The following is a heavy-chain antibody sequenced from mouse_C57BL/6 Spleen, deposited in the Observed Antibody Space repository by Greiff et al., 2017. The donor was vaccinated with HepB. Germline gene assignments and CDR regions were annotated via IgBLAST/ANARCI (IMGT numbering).Heavy chain of an antibody. V-gene: IGHV1-61*01. CDR1: GYTFTSYW. D-gene: IGHD4-1*01. CDR2: IYPSDSET. CDR3: ARALTGPFAY. Sequence: VQLQQPGAELVRPGSSVKLSCKASGYTFTSYWMDWVKQSPGQGLEWIGNIYPSDSETHYNQKFKDKATLTVDKSSSTAYRQLSSLTSEDSAVYYCARALTGPFAYWGQGTLVTVSA. J-gene: IGHJ3*01.